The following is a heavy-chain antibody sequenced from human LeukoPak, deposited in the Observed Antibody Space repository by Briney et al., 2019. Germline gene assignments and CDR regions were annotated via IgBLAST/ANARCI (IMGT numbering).Heavy chain of an antibody. CDR1: GGSFSGYY. CDR2: INHSGST. CDR3: ARTPRSYYGYGMDV. J-gene: IGHJ6*02. D-gene: IGHD1-14*01. Sequence: SETLSLTCAVYGGSFSGYYWSWIRQPPGKGLEWIGEINHSGSTNYNPSLKSRVTISVDTSKNQFSLKLGSVTAADTAVYYCARTPRSYYGYGMDVWGQGTTVTVSS. V-gene: IGHV4-34*01.